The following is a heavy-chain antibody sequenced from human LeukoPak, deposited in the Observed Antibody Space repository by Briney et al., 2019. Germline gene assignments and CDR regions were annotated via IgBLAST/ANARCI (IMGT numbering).Heavy chain of an antibody. V-gene: IGHV3-23*01. Sequence: PGGSLRLSCAASGFTFSSYAMTWVRQAPGKGLEWVSAIGGSGGSTYYADSVKGRFTISRDNSKNTLYLQMNSLRAEDTAIYYCAKDSSSWYYFDYWGQGTLVTVSS. CDR2: IGGSGGST. D-gene: IGHD6-13*01. J-gene: IGHJ4*02. CDR3: AKDSSSWYYFDY. CDR1: GFTFSSYA.